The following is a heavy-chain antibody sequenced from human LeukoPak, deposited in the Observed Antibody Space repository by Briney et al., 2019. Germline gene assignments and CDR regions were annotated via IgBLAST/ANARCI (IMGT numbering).Heavy chain of an antibody. CDR2: INSDGSST. CDR3: ARGPHYYDFWSGYSDY. Sequence: PGGSLRLSCAASGFTFSSYWMHWVRQAPGKGLVWVSRINSDGSSTSYADSVKGRFTISRDNAKNTLYLQMNSLRAEDTAVYYCARGPHYYDFWSGYSDYWGQGTLVTVSS. V-gene: IGHV3-74*01. D-gene: IGHD3-3*01. CDR1: GFTFSSYW. J-gene: IGHJ4*02.